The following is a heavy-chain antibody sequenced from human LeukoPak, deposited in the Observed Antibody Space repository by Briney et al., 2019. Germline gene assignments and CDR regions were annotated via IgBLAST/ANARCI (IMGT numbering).Heavy chain of an antibody. CDR3: AVVVVVAATQDY. V-gene: IGHV3-30*02. Sequence: GESLRLSCTASGFTFSTYGIHWVRQAPGKGLEWVAFIRYDGRNKYYADSVKGRFTISRDNSKNTLYLQMNSLRAEDTAVYYCAVVVVVAATQDYWGQGTLVTVSS. CDR1: GFTFSTYG. D-gene: IGHD2-15*01. CDR2: IRYDGRNK. J-gene: IGHJ4*02.